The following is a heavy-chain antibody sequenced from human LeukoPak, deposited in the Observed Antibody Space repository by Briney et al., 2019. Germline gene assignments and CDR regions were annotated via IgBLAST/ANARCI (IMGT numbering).Heavy chain of an antibody. CDR1: GGSFSGHY. CDR3: ARQSYGSGSYYNFDSYFDY. J-gene: IGHJ4*02. CDR2: INHGGST. D-gene: IGHD3-10*01. Sequence: KPSETLSLTCAVSGGSFSGHYWNWIRQPPGKGLEWIGEINHGGSTNYNPSLKSRVTISVDTSKNQFSLKLSSVTAADTAVYYCARQSYGSGSYYNFDSYFDYWGQGTLVTVSS. V-gene: IGHV4-34*01.